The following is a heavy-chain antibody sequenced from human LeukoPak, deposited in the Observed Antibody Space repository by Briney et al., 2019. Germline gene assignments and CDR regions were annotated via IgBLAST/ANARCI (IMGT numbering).Heavy chain of an antibody. V-gene: IGHV5-51*01. J-gene: IGHJ4*02. CDR1: GYRFTSYW. CDR2: IYPGDSDT. CDR3: ARQGYDILTGSFDY. Sequence: GGSLEISCKGSGYRFTSYWIGWVRQVPGKGPEWMGIIYPGDSDTRYSPSFQGQVTISADKSISTAYLQWSSLKASDTAMYYCARQGYDILTGSFDYWGQGTLVTVSS. D-gene: IGHD3-9*01.